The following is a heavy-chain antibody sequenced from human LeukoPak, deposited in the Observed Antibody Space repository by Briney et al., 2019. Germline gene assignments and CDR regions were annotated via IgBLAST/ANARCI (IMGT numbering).Heavy chain of an antibody. J-gene: IGHJ4*02. CDR1: GFTFSSYS. V-gene: IGHV3-21*06. CDR3: ARDLFGSYYFDY. CDR2: ISSSSSYI. D-gene: IGHD3-10*01. Sequence: GGSLRLSCAASGFTFSSYSMNWVRQAPGKGLEWVSSISSSSSYIYYADSVKGRFTISRDNSKNTLYLQMNSLRAEDTAMYYCARDLFGSYYFDYWGQGTLVTVSS.